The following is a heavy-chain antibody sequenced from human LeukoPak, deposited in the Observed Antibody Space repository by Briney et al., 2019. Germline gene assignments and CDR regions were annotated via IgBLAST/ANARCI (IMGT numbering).Heavy chain of an antibody. J-gene: IGHJ5*02. V-gene: IGHV1-2*02. D-gene: IGHD2-15*01. CDR2: INPNSGGT. CDR3: AREGNIVVVVAAANWFDP. Sequence: EGWVDGSCKASGYTFPGYYIDWVRPAPGQGVGWGGWINPNSGGTNYAQKFQGRVTMTRDTSISTAYMELSRLRSDDMAVYYCAREGNIVVVVAAANWFDPWGKGTLVTVSS. CDR1: GYTFPGYY.